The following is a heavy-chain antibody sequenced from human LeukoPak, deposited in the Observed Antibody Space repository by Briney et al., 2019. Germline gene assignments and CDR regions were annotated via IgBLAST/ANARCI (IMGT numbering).Heavy chain of an antibody. J-gene: IGHJ6*03. V-gene: IGHV1-18*01. Sequence: ASVKVSCKASGYTFTSYGISWVRQAPGQGLEWMGWISAYNGNTNYAQKLQGRVTMTTDTSTSTAYMELRSLRSDDTAVYYCARRGVAAAASSEYYYYYYYMDVWGKGTTVTISS. D-gene: IGHD6-13*01. CDR2: ISAYNGNT. CDR1: GYTFTSYG. CDR3: ARRGVAAAASSEYYYYYYYMDV.